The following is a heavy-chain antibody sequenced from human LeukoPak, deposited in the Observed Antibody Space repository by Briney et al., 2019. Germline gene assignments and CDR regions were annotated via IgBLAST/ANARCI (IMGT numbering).Heavy chain of an antibody. J-gene: IGHJ4*02. V-gene: IGHV3-33*06. D-gene: IGHD6-6*01. CDR2: IWYDGSNK. CDR3: AKNAIEYSSSSLDY. CDR1: GFTFSSYG. Sequence: GRSLRLSCAASGFTFSSYGMHWVRQAPGKGLEWVAVIWYDGSNKYYADSVKGRFTISRDNYKNTLYLQMNSLRAEDTAVYYCAKNAIEYSSSSLDYWGQGTLVTVSS.